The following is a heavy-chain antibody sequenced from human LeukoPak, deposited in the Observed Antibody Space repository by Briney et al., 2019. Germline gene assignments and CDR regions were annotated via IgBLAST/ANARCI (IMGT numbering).Heavy chain of an antibody. J-gene: IGHJ4*02. CDR2: IHTSGST. V-gene: IGHV4-4*07. D-gene: IGHD6-19*01. CDR1: GGSISNYH. Sequence: SETLSLTCTVSGGSISNYHWSWIRQPAGKGLEWIGQIHTSGSTNYNPPLKSRVTMSIDTTEDQVSLTIRSVTAADTDFYYCARRDISSGWSFDYWGQGTLVTVSS. CDR3: ARRDISSGWSFDY.